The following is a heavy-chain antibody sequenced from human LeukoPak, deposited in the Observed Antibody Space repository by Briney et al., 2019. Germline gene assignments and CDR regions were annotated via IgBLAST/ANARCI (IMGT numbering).Heavy chain of an antibody. Sequence: PGGSLRLSCAASGFTFDDYAMHWVRQAPGKGLEWVSLISGDGGTTYYADSVKGRFTMSRDNSKNSLYLQMNSLRTEDTALYYCAKDPYYYDDSGYFYRILDYWGQGTLVTVSS. CDR3: AKDPYYYDDSGYFYRILDY. J-gene: IGHJ4*02. CDR1: GFTFDDYA. V-gene: IGHV3-43*02. CDR2: ISGDGGTT. D-gene: IGHD3-22*01.